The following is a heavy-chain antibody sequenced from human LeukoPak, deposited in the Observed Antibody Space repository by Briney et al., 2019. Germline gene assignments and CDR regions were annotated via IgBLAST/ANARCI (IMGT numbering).Heavy chain of an antibody. CDR3: ARGIAAAVQYYFDY. V-gene: IGHV1-46*01. J-gene: IGHJ4*02. CDR2: INPSGGTT. D-gene: IGHD6-13*01. Sequence: VASVKVSCKASGYIFTSYFMHWVRQAPGQGLEWMGIINPSGGTTSYAQKFQDRVTMTRDTSTSTVYMELSSLRSEDTAVYYCARGIAAAVQYYFDYWGQGTLVTVSS. CDR1: GYIFTSYF.